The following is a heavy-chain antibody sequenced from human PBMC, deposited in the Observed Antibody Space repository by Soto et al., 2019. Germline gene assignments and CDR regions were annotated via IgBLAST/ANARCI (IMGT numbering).Heavy chain of an antibody. Sequence: QITLKESGPTVVKPTETLTLTCTFSGFSLTTSGVGVGWVRQSPGKAPEWLALIYWDDDKRYSTSLNSRLIITKDTSKNQVVLTMANVDPAATATYYCAHRVLRTVFGLVTTTAIYFDFWGPGTPVVVSS. V-gene: IGHV2-5*02. CDR3: AHRVLRTVFGLVTTTAIYFDF. D-gene: IGHD3-3*01. CDR1: GFSLTTSGVG. J-gene: IGHJ4*02. CDR2: IYWDDDK.